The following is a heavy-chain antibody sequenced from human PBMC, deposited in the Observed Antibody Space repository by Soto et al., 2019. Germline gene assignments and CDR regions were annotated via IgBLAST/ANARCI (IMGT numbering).Heavy chain of an antibody. Sequence: LSLTCTVSGGSISSYYWSWIRQPPGKGLEWIGYIYYSGSTNYNPSLKSRVTISVDTSKNQFSLKLSSVTAADTAVYYCARETYYYDSSVYSTPMVDYWGQGTLVTVSS. D-gene: IGHD3-22*01. J-gene: IGHJ4*02. CDR1: GGSISSYY. CDR3: ARETYYYDSSVYSTPMVDY. V-gene: IGHV4-59*01. CDR2: IYYSGST.